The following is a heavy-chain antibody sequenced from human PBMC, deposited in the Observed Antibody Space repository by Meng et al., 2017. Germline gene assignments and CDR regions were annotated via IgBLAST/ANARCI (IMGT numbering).Heavy chain of an antibody. D-gene: IGHD5-24*01. Sequence: GSLRLSCAASGFTFSDYYMSWIRQAPGKGLEWVSYISSSGSTIYYADSVKGRFTISLDNAKNSLYLQMNSLRAEDTAGYYFARAKGRDGYNVGWGQGTLVTVSS. V-gene: IGHV3-11*04. CDR2: ISSSGSTI. J-gene: IGHJ4*02. CDR1: GFTFSDYY. CDR3: ARAKGRDGYNVG.